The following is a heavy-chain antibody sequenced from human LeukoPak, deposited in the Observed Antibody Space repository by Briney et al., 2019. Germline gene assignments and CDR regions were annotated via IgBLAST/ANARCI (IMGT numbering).Heavy chain of an antibody. V-gene: IGHV3-23*01. CDR3: AKDTRRPVLRYFDWLSSGGMDV. D-gene: IGHD3-9*01. J-gene: IGHJ6*02. CDR2: ISGSGGST. Sequence: TGGSLRLSCAASGFTFSSYAMSWVRQAPGKGLEWVSAISGSGGSTYYADSVKGRFTISRDNSKNTLYLQMNSLRAEDTAVYYCAKDTRRPVLRYFDWLSSGGMDVWGQGTTVTVSS. CDR1: GFTFSSYA.